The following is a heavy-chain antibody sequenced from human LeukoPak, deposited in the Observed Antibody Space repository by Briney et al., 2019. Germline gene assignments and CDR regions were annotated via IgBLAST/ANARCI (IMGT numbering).Heavy chain of an antibody. V-gene: IGHV3-74*01. CDR2: LLSDASRT. CDR1: GFTVSTYW. J-gene: IGHJ2*01. Sequence: GGSLRLSCAASGFTVSTYWMYWVRQGPGKGLVWVSRLLSDASRTTYANSVKGRFTISGDNAKNTLYLQMNSLRAEDTAVYYCARTSDTSGRLYWYFDLWGRGTLVTVSS. D-gene: IGHD3-22*01. CDR3: ARTSDTSGRLYWYFDL.